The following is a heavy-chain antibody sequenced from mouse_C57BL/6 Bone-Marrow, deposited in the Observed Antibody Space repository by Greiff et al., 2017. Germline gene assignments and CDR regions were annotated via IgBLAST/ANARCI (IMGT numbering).Heavy chain of an antibody. Sequence: VQLQQPGAELVRPGTSVKLSCKASGYTFTSYWMHWVKQRPGQGLEWIGVIDPSDSYTNYNQKFKGKATLTVDTSSSTAYMQRSSLTSEDSAVYYCARDYYGSSFDYWGQGTTLTVSS. CDR2: IDPSDSYT. CDR3: ARDYYGSSFDY. CDR1: GYTFTSYW. D-gene: IGHD1-1*01. V-gene: IGHV1-59*01. J-gene: IGHJ2*01.